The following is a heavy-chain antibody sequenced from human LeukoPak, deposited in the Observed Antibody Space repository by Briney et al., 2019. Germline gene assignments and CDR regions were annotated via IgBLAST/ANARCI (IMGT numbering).Heavy chain of an antibody. J-gene: IGHJ5*02. V-gene: IGHV3-7*01. CDR2: IKEDGSEK. D-gene: IGHD2-8*01. CDR1: GFDFSDYW. CDR3: ARDTVNGPFVISLDL. Sequence: GGSVRLSCAASGFDFSDYWMSWVRQAPGRGLEWVANIKEDGSEKYYVDSVKGRFTISRDNAKNSMYLQMNRLRDEDTAVYYCARDTVNGPFVISLDLWGQGVLVTVSS.